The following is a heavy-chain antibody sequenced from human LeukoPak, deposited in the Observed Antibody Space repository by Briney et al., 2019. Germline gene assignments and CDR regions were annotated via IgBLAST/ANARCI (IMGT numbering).Heavy chain of an antibody. D-gene: IGHD2-2*01. CDR3: ARDFIVVPAADDAFDI. V-gene: IGHV4-4*07. CDR2: IYTSGGT. CDR1: GGTISSYD. J-gene: IGHJ3*02. Sequence: SETLSLTCTVSGGTISSYDWSWIRQPAGKGLEWIGRIYTSGGTNYNPSLKSRVHMSVDTSKNQFSLKLSSVTAADTAVYFCARDFIVVPAADDAFDIWGQGTMVTVSS.